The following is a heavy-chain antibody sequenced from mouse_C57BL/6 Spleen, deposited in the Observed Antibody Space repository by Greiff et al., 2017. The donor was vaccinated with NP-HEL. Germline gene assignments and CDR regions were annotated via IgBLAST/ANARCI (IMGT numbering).Heavy chain of an antibody. CDR1: GFTFSSYA. CDR2: ISDGGSYT. J-gene: IGHJ4*01. CDR3: ARDRSWDYYYAMDY. D-gene: IGHD4-1*01. V-gene: IGHV5-4*01. Sequence: DVKLVESGGGLVKPGGSLKLSCAASGFTFSSYAMSWVRQTPEKRLEWVATISDGGSYTYYPDNVKGRFTISRDNAKNNLYLQVSHLKSEDTAMYYCARDRSWDYYYAMDYWGQGTSVTVSS.